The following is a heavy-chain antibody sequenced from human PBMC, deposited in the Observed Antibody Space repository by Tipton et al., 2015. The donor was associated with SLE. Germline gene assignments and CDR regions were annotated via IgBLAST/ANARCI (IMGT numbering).Heavy chain of an antibody. V-gene: IGHV4-4*02. CDR1: GDSVSSDKW. CDR3: AREPVYYYYYMDV. CDR2: INHSGTA. Sequence: SGDSVSSDKWWSWVRQAPGKGLEWIGDINHSGTANYNPSLKSRVTISVDTSKNQFSLKLSSVTAADTAVYYCAREPVYYYYYMDVWGKGTTVTVSS. J-gene: IGHJ6*03.